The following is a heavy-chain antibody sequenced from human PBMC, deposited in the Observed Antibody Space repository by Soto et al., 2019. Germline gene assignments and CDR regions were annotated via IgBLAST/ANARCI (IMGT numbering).Heavy chain of an antibody. CDR1: GGSISTVDYW. Sequence: QVQLQESGPGLVKPSQTLSLTCTVSGGSISTVDYWWSWIRQSPDMGLEWIGHIYDGGRTYNNPSLESRVTMSVATSKTQLSRTLSSVSAADTAVYYCAIGSSGDKVDSWGQGTLVTVSS. V-gene: IGHV4-30-4*01. CDR3: AIGSSGDKVDS. J-gene: IGHJ4*02. D-gene: IGHD7-27*01. CDR2: IYDGGRT.